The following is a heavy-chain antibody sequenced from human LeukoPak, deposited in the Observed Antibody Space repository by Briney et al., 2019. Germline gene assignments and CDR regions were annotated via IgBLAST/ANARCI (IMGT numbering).Heavy chain of an antibody. V-gene: IGHV4-4*07. D-gene: IGHD2-21*02. CDR2: IYTSGST. CDR1: GGSISTYY. J-gene: IGHJ6*03. Sequence: SEPLSLTFTVSGGSISTYYWSWIRQPAGKGLERVGRIYTSGSTNYNPSLKSRVTMSIDTSKNQFSLKVTSVTAADTAVYYCARDLRRRVTAIGYGPREYYYYMDVWGKGTTVTISS. CDR3: ARDLRRRVTAIGYGPREYYYYMDV.